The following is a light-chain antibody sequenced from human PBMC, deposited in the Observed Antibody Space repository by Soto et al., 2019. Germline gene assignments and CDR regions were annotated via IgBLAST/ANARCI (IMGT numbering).Light chain of an antibody. V-gene: IGLV2-8*01. CDR3: SSYAGSNNWV. Sequence: QSALTQPPSASASPGQSVTISCTGNSSDFGGYNYVSWYQQHPGKAPKLMIYEVSKRPSGVPDRFSGSKSGNTASLTVSGLQAEDEADYYCSSYAGSNNWVFGGGTKLTVL. CDR1: SSDFGGYNY. CDR2: EVS. J-gene: IGLJ3*02.